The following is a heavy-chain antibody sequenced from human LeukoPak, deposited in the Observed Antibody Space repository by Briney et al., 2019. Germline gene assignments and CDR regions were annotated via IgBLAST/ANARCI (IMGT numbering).Heavy chain of an antibody. D-gene: IGHD6-19*01. CDR1: GLTFISYG. CDR3: ARDWGIAVAAHAFDI. Sequence: GGSRVLSCAASGLTFISYGMNWVRQAPGKGREGVSYISSGSSTISYADSVKGRFTISRDNAKNSLYLQMNSLRAEDTAVYYCARDWGIAVAAHAFDIWGQGTMVTVSS. J-gene: IGHJ3*02. V-gene: IGHV3-48*04. CDR2: ISSGSSTI.